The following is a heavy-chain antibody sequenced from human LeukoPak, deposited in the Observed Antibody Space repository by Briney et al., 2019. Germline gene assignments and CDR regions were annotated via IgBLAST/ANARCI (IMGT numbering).Heavy chain of an antibody. CDR2: ISYDGSKK. Sequence: GRSLRLSCAASGFTFSRYAMHWVRQAPGKGLEWVAVISYDGSKKYYADPVKGRFTISRDNSKNTLYLQMNSLRAEDTAVYYCAREAFGQLWFDYWGQGTLVTVSS. J-gene: IGHJ4*02. CDR1: GFTFSRYA. V-gene: IGHV3-30*04. D-gene: IGHD5-18*01. CDR3: AREAFGQLWFDY.